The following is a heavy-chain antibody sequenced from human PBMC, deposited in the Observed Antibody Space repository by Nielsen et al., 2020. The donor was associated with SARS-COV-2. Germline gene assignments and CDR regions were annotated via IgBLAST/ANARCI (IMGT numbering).Heavy chain of an antibody. CDR1: GGSISSGGYY. CDR3: ARAPWSYVRVPAAWGNWFDP. D-gene: IGHD2-2*01. Sequence: SKTLSLTCTVSGGSISSGGYYWSWIRQNPGKGLEWIGYIYYSGSTYYNPSLKSRVTISVDTSKNQFSLKLSSVTAADTAVYYCARAPWSYVRVPAAWGNWFDPWGQGTLVTVSS. V-gene: IGHV4-31*03. J-gene: IGHJ5*02. CDR2: IYYSGST.